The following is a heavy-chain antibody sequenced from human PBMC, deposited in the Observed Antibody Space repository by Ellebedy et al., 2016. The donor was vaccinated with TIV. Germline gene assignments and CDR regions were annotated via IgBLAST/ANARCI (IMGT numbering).Heavy chain of an antibody. CDR2: IYYTGTS. CDR1: GGSISTYY. D-gene: IGHD5-18*01. CDR3: ARGVTYYYGFDV. Sequence: SETLSLTCTVSGGSISTYYWSWIRQHPGQGLEWIGYIYYTGTSNNNPSLKSRVTISFDTSKNQFSLKLNSVTAADTAVYFCARGVTYYYGFDVWGQGTTVTVSS. J-gene: IGHJ6*02. V-gene: IGHV4-59*01.